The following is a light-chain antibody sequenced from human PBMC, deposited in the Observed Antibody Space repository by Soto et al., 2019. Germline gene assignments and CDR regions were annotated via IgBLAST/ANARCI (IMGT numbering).Light chain of an antibody. Sequence: QSVLTQPPSASGTPGQRLTISCSGSSSNIGSHYVYWYQHLPGTAPELLIYSNNQRPSGVPDRFSGSKSGTSASLAISGLQSEDEADYYCAAWDDSLNGVVFGGGTKLTVL. V-gene: IGLV1-44*01. J-gene: IGLJ2*01. CDR1: SSNIGSHY. CDR2: SNN. CDR3: AAWDDSLNGVV.